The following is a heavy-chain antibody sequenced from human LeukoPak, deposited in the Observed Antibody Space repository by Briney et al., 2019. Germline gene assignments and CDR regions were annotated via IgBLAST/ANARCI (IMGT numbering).Heavy chain of an antibody. D-gene: IGHD5-18*01. CDR3: ARGAVVTAMGGYYYMDV. V-gene: IGHV1-18*01. CDR2: ISAYNGNT. J-gene: IGHJ6*03. Sequence: GASVKVSCKASGGTFSSYAISWVRQAPGQGLEWMGWISAYNGNTNYAQKLQGRVTMTTDTSTSTAYMELRSLRSDDTAVYYCARGAVVTAMGGYYYMDVWGKGTTVTVSS. CDR1: GGTFSSYA.